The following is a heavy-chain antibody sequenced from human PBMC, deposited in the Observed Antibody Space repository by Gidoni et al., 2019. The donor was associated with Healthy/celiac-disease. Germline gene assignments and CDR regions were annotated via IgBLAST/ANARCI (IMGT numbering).Heavy chain of an antibody. V-gene: IGHV1-69*04. CDR1: GGTFRSYA. D-gene: IGHD2-2*01. Sequence: QVQLVQSGAEVKKTGSSVKVSCKASGGTFRSYALRWVRQALGQGLEWMGRIIPILGIANYAQKFQGRVTITADKSTSTAYMELSSLGSEDTAVYYCARRRYCSSTSCLDWFDPWGQGTLVTVSS. J-gene: IGHJ5*02. CDR2: IIPILGIA. CDR3: ARRRYCSSTSCLDWFDP.